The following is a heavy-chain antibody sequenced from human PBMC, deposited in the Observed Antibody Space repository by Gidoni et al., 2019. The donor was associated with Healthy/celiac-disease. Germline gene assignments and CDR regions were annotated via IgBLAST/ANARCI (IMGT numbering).Heavy chain of an antibody. CDR2: IYYSGST. V-gene: IGHV4-59*01. D-gene: IGHD3-10*01. CDR3: ARGGGSGSYYANWFDP. Sequence: QVQLQESGPGLVQPSETLSLTCTVSGGSISSYYWSWIRQPPGKGLEWIGYIYYSGSTNYNPSLKSRVTISVDTSKNQFSLKLSSVTAADTAVYYCARGGGSGSYYANWFDPWGQGTLVTVSS. J-gene: IGHJ5*02. CDR1: GGSISSYY.